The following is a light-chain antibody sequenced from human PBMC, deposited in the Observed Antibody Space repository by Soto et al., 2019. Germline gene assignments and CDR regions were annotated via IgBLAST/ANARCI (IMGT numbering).Light chain of an antibody. CDR2: GAS. CDR1: QSVSSSY. Sequence: EIVLTQSPGTLSLSPGERATLSCRASQSVSSSYLAWYQQKPGQAPRLLIYGASSRATGIPDRFSGSGSGTDCTLTISSLEPEDFAVYYCQQYGSSPQTFGQGTRLEIK. V-gene: IGKV3-20*01. J-gene: IGKJ5*01. CDR3: QQYGSSPQT.